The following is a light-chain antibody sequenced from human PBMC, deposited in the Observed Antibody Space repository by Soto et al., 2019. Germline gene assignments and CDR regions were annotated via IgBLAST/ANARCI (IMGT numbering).Light chain of an antibody. Sequence: QSVLTQPRSVSGSPGQSVTISCTGTSSDVGVYNYVSWYQQHPGKAPKLMIYEVSKRPSGVPDRFSGSKSGNTASLTVSGLQAEDEADYYCSSYAGSNNYVVFGGGTKLTVL. CDR3: SSYAGSNNYVV. CDR2: EVS. CDR1: SSDVGVYNY. J-gene: IGLJ2*01. V-gene: IGLV2-8*01.